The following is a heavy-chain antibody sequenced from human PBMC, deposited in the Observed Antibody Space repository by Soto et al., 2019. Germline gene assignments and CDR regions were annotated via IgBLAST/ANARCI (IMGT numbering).Heavy chain of an antibody. Sequence: PGGSMGLSCAASGFTFSSYGMHWVRQAPGKGLEWVAVIWYDGSNKYYADSVKGRFTISRDNSKNTLYLQMNSLRAEDTAVYYCARGEIAEYYFDYWGQGTLVTVSS. CDR3: ARGEIAEYYFDY. J-gene: IGHJ4*02. CDR2: IWYDGSNK. V-gene: IGHV3-33*01. CDR1: GFTFSSYG. D-gene: IGHD6-13*01.